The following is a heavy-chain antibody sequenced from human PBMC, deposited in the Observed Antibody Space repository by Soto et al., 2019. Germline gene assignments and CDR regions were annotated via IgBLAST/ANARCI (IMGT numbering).Heavy chain of an antibody. CDR2: FFSTGIT. CDR1: GAPISSYY. J-gene: IGHJ5*02. V-gene: IGHV4-4*07. CDR3: ARGAYSSGSSTNWFGP. Sequence: SETLALTCTVSGAPISSYYWSWIRQPAGKGLEWIGRFFSTGITNYNPSLKSRVTMSVDTSKKQFSLKLNYVTAADTGVYYCARGAYSSGSSTNWFGPWGQGTLVTV. D-gene: IGHD3-10*01.